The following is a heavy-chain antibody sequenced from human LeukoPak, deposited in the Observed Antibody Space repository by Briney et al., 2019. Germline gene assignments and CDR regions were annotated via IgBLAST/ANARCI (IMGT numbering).Heavy chain of an antibody. Sequence: PGGSLRLSCAASGFTVSSNYMSWIRQAPGKGLEWVSVIYSGGSTYYADSVKGRFTISRDNSKNTLYLQMNSLRAEDTAVYYCARRAGAYSHPYDYWGQGTLVTVSS. V-gene: IGHV3-66*04. CDR2: IYSGGST. D-gene: IGHD4/OR15-4a*01. J-gene: IGHJ4*02. CDR1: GFTVSSNY. CDR3: ARRAGAYSHPYDY.